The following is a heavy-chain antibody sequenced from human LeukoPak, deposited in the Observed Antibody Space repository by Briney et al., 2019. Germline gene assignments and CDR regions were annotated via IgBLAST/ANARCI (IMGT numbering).Heavy chain of an antibody. D-gene: IGHD1-1*01. CDR2: INTNTGNP. CDR3: ARGLSVLNWNDLSRISGY. CDR1: GYTFTSYA. V-gene: IGHV7-4-1*02. J-gene: IGHJ4*02. Sequence: ASVKVSCKASGYTFTSYAMNWVRQAPGQGLEWMGWINTNTGNPAYAQGFTGRFVFSLDTSVSTAYLQISSLKAEDTAVYYCARGLSVLNWNDLSRISGYWGQGTLVTVSS.